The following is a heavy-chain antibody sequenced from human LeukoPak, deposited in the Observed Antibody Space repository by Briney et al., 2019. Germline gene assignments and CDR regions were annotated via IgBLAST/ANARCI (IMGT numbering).Heavy chain of an antibody. CDR2: INHSGST. CDR1: SGSFSGYY. D-gene: IGHD2-21*01. J-gene: IGHJ4*02. CDR3: ARGKAYRREFDY. Sequence: SSETLSLTCAVYSGSFSGYYWSWIRQPPGKGLEWIGEINHSGSTNYNPSLKSRVTISVDTSKNQFSLKLSSVTAADTAVYYCARGKAYRREFDYWGQGTLVTVSS. V-gene: IGHV4-34*01.